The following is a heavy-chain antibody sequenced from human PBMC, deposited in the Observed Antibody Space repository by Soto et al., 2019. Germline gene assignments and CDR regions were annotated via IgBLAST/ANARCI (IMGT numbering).Heavy chain of an antibody. CDR3: ARKGWPDVFDI. CDR2: SYYSGST. Sequence: QVQLQESGPGLVKPSQTLSLTCTVSGGSISSGDYYWSWIRQPPGKGLEWIGYSYYSGSTYYKSSLKSRVIISRDTSKNQFSLKLSSVTAADTAVYYWARKGWPDVFDIWGQGAMVTVSS. V-gene: IGHV4-30-4*01. CDR1: GGSISSGDYY. J-gene: IGHJ3*02.